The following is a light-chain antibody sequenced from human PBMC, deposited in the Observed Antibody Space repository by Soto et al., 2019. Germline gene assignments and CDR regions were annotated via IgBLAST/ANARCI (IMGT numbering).Light chain of an antibody. Sequence: EIVMTQSPVTLSVSPGERATLSCRASQSVSSNLAWYQHKPGQAPRLLIYGASTRATGIPARFSGSGRGSGTDFTLTISSLQPEDFAVYYCQQDYNLPITFGQGTRLEIK. J-gene: IGKJ5*01. CDR2: GAS. CDR1: QSVSSN. V-gene: IGKV3-15*01. CDR3: QQDYNLPIT.